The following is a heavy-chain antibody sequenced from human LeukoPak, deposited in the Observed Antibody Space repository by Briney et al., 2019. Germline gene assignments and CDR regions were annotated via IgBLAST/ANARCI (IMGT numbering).Heavy chain of an antibody. CDR1: GLTFVNHY. CDR2: ISTDCTTA. CDR3: GSSEDGYIDY. J-gene: IGHJ4*02. V-gene: IGHV3-74*01. Sequence: GASLRLSCAAAGLTFVNHYLHWVRQAPGTLQLWVSRISTDCTTALYAASVRRRITISRDNTKTARYLHMNRQPAEDTAVYYCGSSEDGYIDYWGQGTLVTVSA. D-gene: IGHD2-15*01.